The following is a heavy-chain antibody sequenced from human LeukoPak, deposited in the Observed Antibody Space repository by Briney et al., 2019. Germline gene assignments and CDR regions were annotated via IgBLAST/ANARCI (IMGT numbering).Heavy chain of an antibody. CDR2: IYYSGST. J-gene: IGHJ4*02. CDR3: ARGLSSIRYFDWLSPFSPHFDY. Sequence: SETLSLTCTVSGGSISSYYWSWIRQPPGKGLEWIGYIYYSGSTNYSPSLKSRVTISVDTSKNQFSLKLSSVTAADTAVYYCARGLSSIRYFDWLSPFSPHFDYWGQGTLVTVSS. V-gene: IGHV4-59*01. D-gene: IGHD3-9*01. CDR1: GGSISSYY.